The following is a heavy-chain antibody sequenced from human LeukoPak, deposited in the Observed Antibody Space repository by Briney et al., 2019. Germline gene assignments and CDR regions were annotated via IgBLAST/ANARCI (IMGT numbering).Heavy chain of an antibody. J-gene: IGHJ5*02. CDR3: AKGGVPAAIRCWFDL. CDR2: ISGSGGST. V-gene: IGHV3-23*01. CDR1: GFTFSSYA. Sequence: GGSLRLSCAASGFTFSSYAMSWVRQAPGKGLEWVSAISGSGGSTYYADSVKGRFTISRDNSKNTLYLQMNSLRVEDTAVYYCAKGGVPAAIRCWFDLWGQGTLVTVSS. D-gene: IGHD2-2*02.